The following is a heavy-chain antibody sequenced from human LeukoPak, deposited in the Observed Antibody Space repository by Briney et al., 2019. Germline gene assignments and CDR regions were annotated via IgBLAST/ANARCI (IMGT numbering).Heavy chain of an antibody. CDR2: MNPNSGNT. V-gene: IGHV1-8*01. CDR3: ARDSGYYYDSSGYYPDAFDI. CDR1: GYTFTSYD. Sequence: ASVKVSCKASGYTFTSYDINWVRQATGQGLEWMGWMNPNSGNTGYAQKFQGRVTMTRNTSISTAYMELSSLRSEDTAVYYCARDSGYYYDSSGYYPDAFDIWGQGTMVTVSS. J-gene: IGHJ3*02. D-gene: IGHD3-22*01.